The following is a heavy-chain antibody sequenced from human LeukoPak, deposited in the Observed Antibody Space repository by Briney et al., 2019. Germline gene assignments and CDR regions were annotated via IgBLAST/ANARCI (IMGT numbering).Heavy chain of an antibody. CDR3: TRGGGHSYGSFDY. D-gene: IGHD5-18*01. V-gene: IGHV3-15*05. J-gene: IGHJ4*02. CDR1: GFTFSNAW. CDR2: IKSKTDGGTT. Sequence: PGGSLRLSCAASGFTFSNAWMSWVRQAPGKGLEWVGRIKSKTDGGTTDYAAPVKGRFTISRDNAKNTLYLQMNSLRAEDTAVYYCTRGGGHSYGSFDYWGQGTLVTVSS.